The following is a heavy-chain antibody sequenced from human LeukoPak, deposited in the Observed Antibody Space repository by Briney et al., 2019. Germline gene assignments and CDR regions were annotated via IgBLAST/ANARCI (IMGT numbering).Heavy chain of an antibody. D-gene: IGHD3-10*01. V-gene: IGHV3-48*03. CDR2: ISSSGSTI. Sequence: GGSLRLSCAASGFTFSSYEMNWVRQAPGKGLEWVSYISSSGSTIYYADSVKGRFTISRDNSKNTLYLQMNSLRAEDTAVYYCAPWGYYYGSGSYPKVPFDYWGQGTLVTVSS. CDR3: APWGYYYGSGSYPKVPFDY. J-gene: IGHJ4*02. CDR1: GFTFSSYE.